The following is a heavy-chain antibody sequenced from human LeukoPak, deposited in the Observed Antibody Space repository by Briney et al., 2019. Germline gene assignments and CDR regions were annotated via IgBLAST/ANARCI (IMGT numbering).Heavy chain of an antibody. CDR2: INAGNGNT. D-gene: IGHD1-26*01. V-gene: IGHV1-3*01. Sequence: SVTVSCKASGYTFTSYAMHWVRQAPGQRLEWMGWINAGNGNTKYSQKFQGRVTITRDTSASTAYMELSSLRSEDTAVYYCARRVGATRAFDYWGQGTLVTVSS. J-gene: IGHJ4*02. CDR1: GYTFTSYA. CDR3: ARRVGATRAFDY.